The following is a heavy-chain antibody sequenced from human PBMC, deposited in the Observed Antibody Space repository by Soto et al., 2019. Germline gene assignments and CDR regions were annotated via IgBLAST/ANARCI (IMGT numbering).Heavy chain of an antibody. CDR1: GYSFTSYW. D-gene: IGHD6-19*01. CDR2: IDPSDSYT. J-gene: IGHJ6*02. Sequence: PRESLKISCKGSGYSFTSYWISWVRQMPGKGLEWMGRIDPSDSYTNYSPSFQGHVTISADKSISTAYLQWSSLKASDTAMYYCARLGSSGGDYYYYGMDVWGQGTTVTVSS. V-gene: IGHV5-10-1*01. CDR3: ARLGSSGGDYYYYGMDV.